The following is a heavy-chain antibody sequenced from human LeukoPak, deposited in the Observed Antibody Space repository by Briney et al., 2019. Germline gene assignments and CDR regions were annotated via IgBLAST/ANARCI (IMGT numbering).Heavy chain of an antibody. Sequence: SETLSLTCTVSCGPISSYYWSWIRQPPGKGLEWIGYIYYSGSNNYNPSLKSRVTISVDTSKNQFSLKLSSVTAADTAVYYCARGGRDYCSSTSCYRFDPWGQGTLVTVSS. V-gene: IGHV4-59*01. D-gene: IGHD2-2*01. CDR2: IYYSGSN. CDR3: ARGGRDYCSSTSCYRFDP. J-gene: IGHJ5*02. CDR1: CGPISSYY.